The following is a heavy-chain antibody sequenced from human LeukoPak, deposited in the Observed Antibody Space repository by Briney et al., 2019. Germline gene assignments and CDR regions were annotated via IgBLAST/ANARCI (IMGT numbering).Heavy chain of an antibody. V-gene: IGHV3-30*02. CDR3: AKVAGDYYYMDV. Sequence: PGGSLRLSCAASAFTFSSYGMHWVRQAPGKGRGWVAFIRYDGSNKYYADSVKGRFTISRDNSKNTLYLQMNSLRAEDTAVYYCAKVAGDYYYMDVWGKGTTVTVSS. CDR2: IRYDGSNK. CDR1: AFTFSSYG. D-gene: IGHD3-10*01. J-gene: IGHJ6*03.